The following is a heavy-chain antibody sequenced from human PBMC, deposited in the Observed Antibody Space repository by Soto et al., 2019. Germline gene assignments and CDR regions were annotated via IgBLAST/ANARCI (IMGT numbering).Heavy chain of an antibody. Sequence: SETLSLTCAVYGGSFSGYYWSWIRQPPGKGLEWIGEINHSGSTNYNPSLKSRVTISVDTSKNQFSLKLSSVTAADTAVYYCARDGSSSWKDYYYGMDVWGQGTTVTVSS. CDR1: GGSFSGYY. V-gene: IGHV4-34*01. D-gene: IGHD6-13*01. CDR3: ARDGSSSWKDYYYGMDV. J-gene: IGHJ6*02. CDR2: INHSGST.